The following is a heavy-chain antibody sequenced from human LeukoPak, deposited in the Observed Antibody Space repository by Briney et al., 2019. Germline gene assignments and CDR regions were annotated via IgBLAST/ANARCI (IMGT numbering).Heavy chain of an antibody. CDR1: GFTFDEYA. CDR2: ISWNSGSI. CDR3: TRSNYDYSGPGSYFDF. V-gene: IGHV3-9*03. Sequence: GGSLRLSCAASGFTFDEYAMHWVRQAPGKGLEWVSGISWNSGSIGYADSVKGRFTISRDNAKNSLYLQMNSLRAEDMALYYCTRSNYDYSGPGSYFDFWGQGSLVTVSS. D-gene: IGHD3-22*01. J-gene: IGHJ4*02.